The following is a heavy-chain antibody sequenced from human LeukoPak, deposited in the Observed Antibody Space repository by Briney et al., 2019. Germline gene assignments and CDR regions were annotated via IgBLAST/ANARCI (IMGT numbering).Heavy chain of an antibody. D-gene: IGHD2-15*01. CDR3: AREEGYCSGGSCLLDH. Sequence: GGSLRLSCAASGFTFSSYAMSWVRQAPGKGLEWVSAISGSGGSTYYADSVKGRFTISRDNSKNTLYLQMNSLRAEDTAVYYCAREEGYCSGGSCLLDHWGQGTLVTVSS. J-gene: IGHJ4*02. V-gene: IGHV3-23*01. CDR2: ISGSGGST. CDR1: GFTFSSYA.